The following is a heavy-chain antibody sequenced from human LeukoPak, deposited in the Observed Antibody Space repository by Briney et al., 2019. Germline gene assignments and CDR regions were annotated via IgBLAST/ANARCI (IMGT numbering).Heavy chain of an antibody. D-gene: IGHD1-26*01. J-gene: IGHJ4*02. CDR3: ARDGAATFPDY. V-gene: IGHV4-4*07. CDR2: IYSSGST. Sequence: PSETLSLTCTVSGGSISGYYCSWIRQPAGKGLELIGRIYSSGSTDDNASLRGRVTMSVDTSKNQFSLKLTSVTAADTAVYYCARDGAATFPDYCGQGTLVTVSS. CDR1: GGSISGYY.